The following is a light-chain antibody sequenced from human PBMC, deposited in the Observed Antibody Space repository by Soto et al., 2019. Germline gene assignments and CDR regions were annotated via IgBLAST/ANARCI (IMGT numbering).Light chain of an antibody. CDR2: KAS. CDR1: QTISSW. Sequence: SSATVSGLQGARVTXTCRASQTISSWLAWYQQKPGEAPKLLIYKASTLKSGVASRFSGSGSGTEFTLTISSLQPDDFATDYCQHYNSCLEAFG. CDR3: QHYNSCLEA. V-gene: IGKV1-5*03. J-gene: IGKJ1*01.